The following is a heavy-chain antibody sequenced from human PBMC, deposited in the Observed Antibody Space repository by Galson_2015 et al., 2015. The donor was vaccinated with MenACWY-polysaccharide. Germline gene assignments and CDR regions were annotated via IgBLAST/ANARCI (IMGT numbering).Heavy chain of an antibody. CDR2: ISGSGTNI. CDR1: GFSITSYA. V-gene: IGHV3-23*01. Sequence: SLRLSCAVSGFSITSYAVNWVRQAPGKGLEWVAVISGSGTNIQYADSVKGRFTISRDTSKSTLYLQMNSLRAEDTAVYYCARAVSLDYWGQGTLVTVSS. CDR3: ARAVSLDY. J-gene: IGHJ4*02.